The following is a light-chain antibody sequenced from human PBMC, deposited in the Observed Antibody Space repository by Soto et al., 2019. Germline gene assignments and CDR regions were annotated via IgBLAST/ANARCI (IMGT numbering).Light chain of an antibody. CDR2: DVN. J-gene: IGLJ2*01. CDR1: SSDVGGYNY. Sequence: QSALTQPRSVSGSPGQSVTISCTGTSSDVGGYNYVSWYQQHPGKAPKLMIYDVNKRPSGVPDRFSGSKSGNTASLTISGIQAEDEADYDCCSYAGIYTLVFGGGTQLTVL. V-gene: IGLV2-11*01. CDR3: CSYAGIYTLV.